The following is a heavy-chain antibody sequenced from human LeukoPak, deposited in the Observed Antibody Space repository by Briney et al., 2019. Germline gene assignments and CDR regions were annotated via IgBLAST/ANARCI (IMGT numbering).Heavy chain of an antibody. CDR2: INPNSGCT. CDR3: ATAAAGTDGGWFDP. V-gene: IGHV1-2*02. D-gene: IGHD6-13*01. CDR1: GYTFTSYY. J-gene: IGHJ5*02. Sequence: APVKVSCKASGYTFTSYYMHGVRQAPGQGLEWMGWINPNSGCTNYAQKFQGRVTMTRDTSISTAYMELSRLRSDDTAVYYCATAAAGTDGGWFDPWGQGTLVTVSS.